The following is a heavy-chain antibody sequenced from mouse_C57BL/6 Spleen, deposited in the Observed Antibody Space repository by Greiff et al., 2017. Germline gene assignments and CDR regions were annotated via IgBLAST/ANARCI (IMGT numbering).Heavy chain of an antibody. CDR3: ARGGRVYYGYDDAMDY. J-gene: IGHJ4*01. V-gene: IGHV1-18*01. CDR2: INPNNGGT. Sequence: VQLQQSGPELVKPGASVKIPCKASGYTFTDYNMDWVKQSHGKSLEWIGDINPNNGGTIYNQKFQGKATLTVDKSSSTAYMELRSLTSEDTAVYYCARGGRVYYGYDDAMDYWGQGTSVTVSS. CDR1: GYTFTDYN. D-gene: IGHD2-2*01.